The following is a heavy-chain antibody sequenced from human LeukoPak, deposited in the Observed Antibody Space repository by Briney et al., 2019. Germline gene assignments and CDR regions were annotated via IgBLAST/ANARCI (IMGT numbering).Heavy chain of an antibody. D-gene: IGHD3-3*01. CDR2: INHSGST. Sequence: SETQSLTCAVYGGSFSGYYWSWIRQPPGKGLEWIGEINHSGSTNYNPSLKSRVTLSVDTSKNQFSLKLSSVTAADTAVYYCARRPDFWSGSYWAYYYYYMDVWDKGTTVTVSS. CDR1: GGSFSGYY. V-gene: IGHV4-34*01. J-gene: IGHJ6*03. CDR3: ARRPDFWSGSYWAYYYYYMDV.